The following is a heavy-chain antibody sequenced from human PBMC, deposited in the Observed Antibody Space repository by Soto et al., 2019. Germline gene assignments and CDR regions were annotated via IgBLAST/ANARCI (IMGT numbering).Heavy chain of an antibody. CDR1: GFSFSSYS. D-gene: IGHD2-21*01. Sequence: EVQLVESGGGLVRPGQSLRLSCAGSGFSFSSYSMTWVRQAPGKGLEWISFISYDSHVIYYADSMKGRFTISRDNAKSSLSLQINSVRDEDTAVYFCARQGTYGGDWFAYWGQGTLVTVSS. CDR3: ARQGTYGGDWFAY. V-gene: IGHV3-48*02. J-gene: IGHJ5*01. CDR2: ISYDSHVI.